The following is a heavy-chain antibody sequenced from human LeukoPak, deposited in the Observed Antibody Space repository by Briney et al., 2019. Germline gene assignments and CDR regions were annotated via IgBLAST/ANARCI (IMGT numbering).Heavy chain of an antibody. CDR1: GFSFRDYP. D-gene: IGHD1-1*01. CDR3: ARELELDY. J-gene: IGHJ4*02. Sequence: PGGSLRLSCEAAGFSFRDYPMGWVRRASGKGLEWVSSISSSSSYIYYADSVKGRFTISRDNAKNSLYLQMNSLRAEDTAVYYCARELELDYWGQGTLVTVSS. V-gene: IGHV3-21*01. CDR2: ISSSSSYI.